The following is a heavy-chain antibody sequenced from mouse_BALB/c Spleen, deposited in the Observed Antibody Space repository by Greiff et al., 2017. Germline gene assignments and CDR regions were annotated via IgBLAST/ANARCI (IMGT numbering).Heavy chain of an antibody. V-gene: IGHV5-4*02. CDR2: ISDGGSYT. CDR1: GFTFSDYY. CDR3: ARDRGSGDFDY. Sequence: EVQLVESGGGLVKPGGSLKLSCAASGFTFSDYYMYWVRQTPEKRLEWVATISDGGSYTYYPDSVKGRFTISRDNAKNNLYLQMSSLKSEDTAMYYCARDRGSGDFDYWGQGTTLTVSS. J-gene: IGHJ2*01.